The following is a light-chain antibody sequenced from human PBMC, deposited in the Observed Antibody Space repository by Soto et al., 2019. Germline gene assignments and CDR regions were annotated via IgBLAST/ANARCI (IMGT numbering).Light chain of an antibody. CDR3: QRSYSIPGT. Sequence: DIQMTQSPSSLSASVGDRVTITCRASQNINSYLNWYQQKPGKAPKILIYAASNLQSGVPSRFSGSGSGTDFTLTISSLQPEDFATYYCQRSYSIPGTFGQGTKVEIK. V-gene: IGKV1-39*01. J-gene: IGKJ1*01. CDR1: QNINSY. CDR2: AAS.